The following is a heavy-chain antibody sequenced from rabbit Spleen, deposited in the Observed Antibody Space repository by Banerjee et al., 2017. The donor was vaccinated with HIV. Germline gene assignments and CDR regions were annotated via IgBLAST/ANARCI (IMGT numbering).Heavy chain of an antibody. CDR1: GLDFSSSYW. J-gene: IGHJ4*01. CDR3: ARGSATMTMVIIGFYLSL. V-gene: IGHV1S45*01. D-gene: IGHD2-1*01. CDR2: INTATGKD. Sequence: QEQLEESGGDLVKPGASLTLTCKASGLDFSSSYWICWVRQASGKGLEWIACINTATGKDVYASWAKGRFTISKTSSTTVTLQMTTLTAADTATYFCARGSATMTMVIIGFYLSLWGPGTLVTVS.